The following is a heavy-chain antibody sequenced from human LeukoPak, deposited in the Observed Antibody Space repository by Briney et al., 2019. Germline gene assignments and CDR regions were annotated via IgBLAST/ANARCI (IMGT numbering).Heavy chain of an antibody. CDR2: IYYSGST. J-gene: IGHJ3*02. CDR1: GGSISGYY. D-gene: IGHD4-17*01. CDR3: ARHPTYAVDAFDI. V-gene: IGHV4-59*08. Sequence: SETLSLICTVSGGSISGYYWSWIRQPPGKGLEWIAYIYYSGSTNYNPSLKSRVTISVDTSKNQFSLKLSSVTAADTAVYYCARHPTYAVDAFDIWGQGTMVTVSS.